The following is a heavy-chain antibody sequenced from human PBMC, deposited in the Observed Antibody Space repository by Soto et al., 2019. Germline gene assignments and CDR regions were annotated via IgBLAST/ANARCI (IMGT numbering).Heavy chain of an antibody. D-gene: IGHD2-2*01. CDR3: ARDREDIVVVPAAPAYYYYYGMDV. CDR2: IWYDGSNK. J-gene: IGHJ6*02. CDR1: GFTFSSYG. V-gene: IGHV3-33*01. Sequence: GGSLRLSCAASGFTFSSYGMHWVRQAPGKGLEWVAVIWYDGSNKYYADSVKGRFTISRDNSKNTLYLQMNSLRAEDTAVYYCARDREDIVVVPAAPAYYYYYGMDVWGQGTTVTVSS.